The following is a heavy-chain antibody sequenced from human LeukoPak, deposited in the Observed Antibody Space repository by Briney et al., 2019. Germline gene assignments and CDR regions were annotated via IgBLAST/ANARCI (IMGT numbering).Heavy chain of an antibody. Sequence: GGSLRLSCAASGFTFSSYGMHWVRQAPGKGLEWVAVISYDGSNKYYADSVKGRFTISRDNSKNTLYLQMNSLRAEDTAVYYCAKGATQSYYYYGMDVWGQGTTVTVSS. D-gene: IGHD5-12*01. V-gene: IGHV3-30*18. CDR2: ISYDGSNK. J-gene: IGHJ6*02. CDR3: AKGATQSYYYYGMDV. CDR1: GFTFSSYG.